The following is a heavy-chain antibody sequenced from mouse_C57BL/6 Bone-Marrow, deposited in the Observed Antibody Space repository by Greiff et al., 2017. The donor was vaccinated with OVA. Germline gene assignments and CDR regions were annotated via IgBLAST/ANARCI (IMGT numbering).Heavy chain of an antibody. J-gene: IGHJ2*01. CDR2: IYPGNSDT. D-gene: IGHD2-2*01. CDR3: TREGFYGYDPFFDY. CDR1: GYTFTSYW. Sequence: VQLKQSGTVLARPGASVKMSCKTSGYTFTSYWMHLVKQRPGQGLEWIGAIYPGNSDTSYNQKFKGKAKLTAVTSASTAYMELSSLTNEDSAVYYCTREGFYGYDPFFDYWGQGTTLTVSS. V-gene: IGHV1-5*01.